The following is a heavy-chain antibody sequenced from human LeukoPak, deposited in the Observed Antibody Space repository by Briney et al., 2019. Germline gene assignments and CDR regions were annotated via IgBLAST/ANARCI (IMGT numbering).Heavy chain of an antibody. J-gene: IGHJ5*02. CDR2: MNPNSGNT. D-gene: IGHD1-26*01. Sequence: ASVNVSCKASGYTFTSYDINWVRQATGQGLEWMGWMNPNSGNTGYAQKFQGRVTMTRNTSISTAYMELSSLRSEDTAVYYCARGAKRGVPASSNWFDPWGQGTLVTVSS. CDR1: GYTFTSYD. V-gene: IGHV1-8*01. CDR3: ARGAKRGVPASSNWFDP.